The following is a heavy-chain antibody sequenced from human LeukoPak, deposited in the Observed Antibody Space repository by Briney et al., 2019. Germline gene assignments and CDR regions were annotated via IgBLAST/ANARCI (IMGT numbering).Heavy chain of an antibody. CDR1: GFTFGSYW. V-gene: IGHV3-7*01. CDR2: IKQDGVEK. CDR3: ARVARPHAILRYYYYMDV. J-gene: IGHJ6*03. Sequence: GGSLRLSCAASGFTFGSYWMSWGRQAPGKGLEGGANIKQDGVEKYYVDSVKGRFTISRDNATTSLYLQLNSLRAEDTDVYYCARVARPHAILRYYYYMDVWGKGTTVTVSS.